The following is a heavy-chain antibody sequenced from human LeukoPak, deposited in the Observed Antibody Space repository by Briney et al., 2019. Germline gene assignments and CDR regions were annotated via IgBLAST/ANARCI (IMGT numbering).Heavy chain of an antibody. V-gene: IGHV3-21*01. CDR2: ISSSSSYI. CDR3: ARDFFPGGYSGYDLPYYYYMDV. CDR1: GFTFSSYS. D-gene: IGHD5-12*01. J-gene: IGHJ6*03. Sequence: GGSLRLSCAASGFTFSSYSMNWVRQAPGKGLEWVSSISSSSSYIYYADSVKGRFTISRDNAKNSLYLQMNSLRAEDTAVYYCARDFFPGGYSGYDLPYYYYMDVWGKGTTVTVSS.